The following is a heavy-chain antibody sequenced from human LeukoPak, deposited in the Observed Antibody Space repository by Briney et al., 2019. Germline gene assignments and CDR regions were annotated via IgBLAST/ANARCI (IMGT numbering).Heavy chain of an antibody. Sequence: GGSLRLSCAATGFTFSSYGMHWVRQAPGKGLEWVSAISGSGGSTYYADSVKGRFTISRDNSKNTLYLQMNSLRAEDTAVYYCAKVGPYYDFWSGYFSDYWGQGTLVTVSS. CDR2: ISGSGGST. J-gene: IGHJ4*02. CDR1: GFTFSSYG. V-gene: IGHV3-23*01. CDR3: AKVGPYYDFWSGYFSDY. D-gene: IGHD3-3*01.